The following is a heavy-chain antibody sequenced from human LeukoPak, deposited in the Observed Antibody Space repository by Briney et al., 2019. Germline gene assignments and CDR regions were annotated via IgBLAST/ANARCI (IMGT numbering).Heavy chain of an antibody. D-gene: IGHD6-19*01. CDR3: ARDHGSGWYPANYYYYGMDV. Sequence: SGGSLRLSCAASGFTFSSYWMSWVRQAPGKGLEWVANIKQDGSEKYYVDSVKGRFTISRDNAENSLYLQMNSLRAEDTAVYYCARDHGSGWYPANYYYYGMDVWGQGTTVTVSS. J-gene: IGHJ6*02. V-gene: IGHV3-7*01. CDR2: IKQDGSEK. CDR1: GFTFSSYW.